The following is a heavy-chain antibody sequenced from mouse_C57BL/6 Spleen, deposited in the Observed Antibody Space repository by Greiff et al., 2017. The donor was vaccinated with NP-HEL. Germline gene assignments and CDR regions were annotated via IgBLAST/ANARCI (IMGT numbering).Heavy chain of an antibody. CDR2: IDPSDSET. Sequence: QVQLQQPGAELVRPGSSVKLSCKASGYTFTSYWMHWVKQRPIQGLEWIGNIDPSDSETHYNQKFKDKATLTVDKSSSTAYMQLSSLTSEDSAVYYCARGGFYGNYGAYWGQGTLVTVSA. J-gene: IGHJ3*01. D-gene: IGHD2-1*01. CDR3: ARGGFYGNYGAY. CDR1: GYTFTSYW. V-gene: IGHV1-52*01.